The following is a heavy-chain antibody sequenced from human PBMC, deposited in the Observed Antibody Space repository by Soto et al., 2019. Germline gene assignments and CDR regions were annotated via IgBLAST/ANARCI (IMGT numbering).Heavy chain of an antibody. CDR1: GFTFSSYA. CDR2: ISYDGSNK. V-gene: IGHV3-30-3*01. Sequence: GGSLRLSCAASGFTFSSYAMHWVRQAPGKGLEWVAVISYDGSNKYYADSVKGRFTISRDNSKNTLYLQMNSLRAEDTAVYYCARGPSSSWFRTYYYYGMDVWGQGTTVTVSS. CDR3: ARGPSSSWFRTYYYYGMDV. J-gene: IGHJ6*02. D-gene: IGHD6-13*01.